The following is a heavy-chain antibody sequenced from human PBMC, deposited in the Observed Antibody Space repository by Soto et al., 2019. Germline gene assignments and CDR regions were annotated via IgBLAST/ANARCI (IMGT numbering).Heavy chain of an antibody. V-gene: IGHV3-48*02. J-gene: IGHJ6*02. CDR3: ARGGGYYYDSSGYYLCRIFCYYGMDV. D-gene: IGHD3-22*01. CDR2: ISSSSSTI. CDR1: GFTFSSYS. Sequence: EVQLVESGGGLVQPGGSLRLSCAASGFTFSSYSMNWVRQAPGKGLEWVSYISSSSSTIYYADSVKGRFTISRDNAKNSLYLQMNSQRDEDTAVYYCARGGGYYYDSSGYYLCRIFCYYGMDVWGQGTTVTVSS.